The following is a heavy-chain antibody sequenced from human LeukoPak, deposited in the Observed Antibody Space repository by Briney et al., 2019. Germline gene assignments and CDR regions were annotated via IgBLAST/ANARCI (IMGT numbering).Heavy chain of an antibody. V-gene: IGHV3-7*03. CDR1: GFALSSHW. Sequence: GGSLRLACAASGFALSSHWMTWVRQVPGRGPEWVANVNRDGSETYYLDSVKGRFTISKDNAKNSLYLQMNSLRAEDTALYHCARNNGMDVWGQGTTVIVSS. CDR2: VNRDGSET. CDR3: ARNNGMDV. J-gene: IGHJ6*02.